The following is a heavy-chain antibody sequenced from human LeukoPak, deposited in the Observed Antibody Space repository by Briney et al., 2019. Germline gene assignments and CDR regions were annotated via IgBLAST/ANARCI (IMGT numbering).Heavy chain of an antibody. CDR1: PGSITNYY. D-gene: IGHD6-13*01. J-gene: IGHJ4*02. CDR2: IYYSGST. V-gene: IGHV4-59*08. CDR3: ARRGSSWYVGYFDY. Sequence: SETLSLTCTVSPGSITNYYYNWIRQPPGKGLEWIGYIYYSGSTNYNPSLKSRVTISVDTSKNQFSLKLNSVTAADTAVYYCARRGSSWYVGYFDYWGQGTLVTVS.